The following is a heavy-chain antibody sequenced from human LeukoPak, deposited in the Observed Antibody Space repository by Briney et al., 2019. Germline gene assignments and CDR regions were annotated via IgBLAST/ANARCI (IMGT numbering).Heavy chain of an antibody. J-gene: IGHJ4*02. CDR2: ISGSGGST. CDR1: GFTFSDYY. V-gene: IGHV3-23*01. D-gene: IGHD3-10*01. Sequence: PGGSLRLSCAASGFTFSDYYMSWIRQAPGKGLEWVSAISGSGGSTYYADSVKGRFTISRDNSKNTLYLQMNSLRAEDTAVYYCAKVHRSMVTPDYWGQGTLVTVSS. CDR3: AKVHRSMVTPDY.